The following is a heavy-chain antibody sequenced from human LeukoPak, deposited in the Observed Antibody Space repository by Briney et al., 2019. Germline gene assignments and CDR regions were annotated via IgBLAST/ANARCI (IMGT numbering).Heavy chain of an antibody. J-gene: IGHJ4*02. CDR1: GGSISSGSYY. D-gene: IGHD3-10*01. CDR3: ARELMVRGVKSAD. V-gene: IGHV4-39*07. CDR2: INHSGST. Sequence: PSQTLSLTCTVSGGSISSGSYYWSWIRQPPGKGLEWIGEINHSGSTNYNPSLKSRVTISVDTSKNQFSLKLSSVTAADTAVYYCARELMVRGVKSADWGQGTLVTVSS.